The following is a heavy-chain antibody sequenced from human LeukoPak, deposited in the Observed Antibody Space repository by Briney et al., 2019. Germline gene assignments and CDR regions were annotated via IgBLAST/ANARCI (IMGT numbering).Heavy chain of an antibody. CDR2: IYYGGNT. J-gene: IGHJ4*02. CDR1: GGSISSYY. Sequence: SETLSLTCTVSGGSISSYYWSWIRQPPGKGLEWIGYIYYGGNTNYNPSLKSRVTISIDTSNNQFSLKLTSVTAADTAVYYCARTPIPTAGMLANWGQGTLVTASP. V-gene: IGHV4-59*08. CDR3: ARTPIPTAGMLAN. D-gene: IGHD6-13*01.